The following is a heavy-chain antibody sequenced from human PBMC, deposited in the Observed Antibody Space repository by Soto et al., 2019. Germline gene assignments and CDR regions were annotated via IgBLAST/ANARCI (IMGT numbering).Heavy chain of an antibody. Sequence: SETLSLTCTVSGGSVSSGSYYWSWIRQPPGKGLEWIGYIYYSGSTNYNHSLKSRVTISVDTSKNQVVLTMTNMDPVDTATYYCSHIPGFLTLYYGSGGDAFDIWGQGTMVTVSS. CDR1: GGSVSSGSYY. CDR2: IYYSGST. J-gene: IGHJ3*02. V-gene: IGHV4-61*01. D-gene: IGHD3-10*01. CDR3: SHIPGFLTLYYGSGGDAFDI.